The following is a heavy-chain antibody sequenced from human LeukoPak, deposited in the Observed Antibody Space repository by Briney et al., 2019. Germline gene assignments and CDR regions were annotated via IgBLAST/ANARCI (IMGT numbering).Heavy chain of an antibody. J-gene: IGHJ6*03. CDR2: IIPVLGTT. Sequence: GSSVKVSCKASGGTFSRYANSWVRQAPGQGLEWMGGIIPVLGTTNYAQTFQNKVTITADESTSTTYMELSSLTSEDTAVYYCATSGGDYYYYSLDVWGKGTPVTISS. CDR3: ATSGGDYYYYSLDV. CDR1: GGTFSRYA. D-gene: IGHD3-10*01. V-gene: IGHV1-69*01.